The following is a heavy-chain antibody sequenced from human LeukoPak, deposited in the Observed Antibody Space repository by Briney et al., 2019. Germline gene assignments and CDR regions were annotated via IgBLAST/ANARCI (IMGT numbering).Heavy chain of an antibody. CDR1: GGSISSGNYY. CDR2: INHSGST. CDR3: AREEGGAAGKGFDY. V-gene: IGHV4-30-2*01. Sequence: SETLSLTCMVSGGSISSGNYYWSWIRQPPGKGLEWIGYINHSGSTYYKPSLKSRVTISVDRSKNHFSLNLSCVTAADTAVYYCAREEGGAAGKGFDYWGQGTPVTVSS. D-gene: IGHD6-13*01. J-gene: IGHJ4*02.